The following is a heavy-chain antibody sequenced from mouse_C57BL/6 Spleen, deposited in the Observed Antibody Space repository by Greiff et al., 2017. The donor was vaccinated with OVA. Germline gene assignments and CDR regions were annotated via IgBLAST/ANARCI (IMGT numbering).Heavy chain of an antibody. V-gene: IGHV5-17*01. CDR3: ARRACYFDV. J-gene: IGHJ1*03. D-gene: IGHD3-3*01. CDR1: GFTFSDYG. Sequence: EVKLVESGGGLVKPGGSLKLSCAASGFTFSDYGMHWVSQAPGKGLEWVAYISSGSSTIYYADTVKGRFTISRDNAKNTLFLQMTSLRSEDTAMYYCARRACYFDVWGTGTTVTVSS. CDR2: ISSGSSTI.